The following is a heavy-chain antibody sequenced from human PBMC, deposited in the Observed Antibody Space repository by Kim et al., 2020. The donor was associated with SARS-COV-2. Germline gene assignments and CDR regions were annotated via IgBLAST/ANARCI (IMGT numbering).Heavy chain of an antibody. CDR3: TTGDRSSGYYSLT. Sequence: YAAPVKGRFTISRDDSKNTLYLQMNSLKTEDTAVYYCTTGDRSSGYYSLTWGQGTLVTVSS. V-gene: IGHV3-15*01. D-gene: IGHD3-22*01. J-gene: IGHJ4*02.